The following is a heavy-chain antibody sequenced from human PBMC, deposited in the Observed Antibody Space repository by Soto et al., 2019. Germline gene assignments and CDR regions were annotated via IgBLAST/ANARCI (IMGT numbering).Heavy chain of an antibody. J-gene: IGHJ4*02. V-gene: IGHV4-39*01. CDR1: GGSISSSSYY. CDR3: ARHVRYSSGWHYFDY. Sequence: SETLSLTCTVSGGSISSSSYYWGWIRQPPGKGLEWIGSIYYSGSTYYNPSLKSRVTISVDTSKNQFSLKLSSVTAADTAVYYCARHVRYSSGWHYFDYWGQGTLVTVSS. CDR2: IYYSGST. D-gene: IGHD6-19*01.